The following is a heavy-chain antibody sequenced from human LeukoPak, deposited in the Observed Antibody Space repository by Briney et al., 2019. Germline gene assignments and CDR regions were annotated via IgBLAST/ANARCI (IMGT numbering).Heavy chain of an antibody. J-gene: IGHJ4*02. CDR3: AKDASSGLEYFDY. D-gene: IGHD6-19*01. V-gene: IGHV3-9*01. CDR2: ISWNSGTI. Sequence: GGSLRLSCAASRFTFDDYAIHWVRQAPGKGLEWVSGISWNSGTIGYADSVKGRFTISRDNGKNSVYLQMDSLRAEDTALYYCAKDASSGLEYFDYWGQGTLVTVSS. CDR1: RFTFDDYA.